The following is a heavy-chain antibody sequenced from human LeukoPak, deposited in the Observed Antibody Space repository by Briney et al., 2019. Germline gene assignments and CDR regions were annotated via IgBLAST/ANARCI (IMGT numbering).Heavy chain of an antibody. CDR2: NYHSGST. CDR3: ARVQRYYDILTAYYIPKGLDH. CDR1: GGSISSGDYY. J-gene: IGHJ4*02. D-gene: IGHD3-9*01. Sequence: PSETLSLTCTVSGGSISSGDYYWSWIRQPPGKGLEWIGNNYHSGSTYYDPSLKSRATISVDTSNNQFSLKLSSVTAADTAVYYCARVQRYYDILTAYYIPKGLDHWGQGTLVTVSS. V-gene: IGHV4-30-4*01.